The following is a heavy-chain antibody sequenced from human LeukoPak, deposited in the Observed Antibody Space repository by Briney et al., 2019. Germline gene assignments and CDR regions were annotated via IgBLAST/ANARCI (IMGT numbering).Heavy chain of an antibody. Sequence: GGSLRLSCAASGFTFGSYGMHWVRQAPGKGLEWVAVIWYDGSNKYYADSVKGRFTISRDNSKNTLYLQMNSLRAEDTAVYYCARDGLRPLSYYDSSGYYSNWGQGTLVTVSS. CDR1: GFTFGSYG. J-gene: IGHJ4*02. V-gene: IGHV3-33*01. D-gene: IGHD3-22*01. CDR3: ARDGLRPLSYYDSSGYYSN. CDR2: IWYDGSNK.